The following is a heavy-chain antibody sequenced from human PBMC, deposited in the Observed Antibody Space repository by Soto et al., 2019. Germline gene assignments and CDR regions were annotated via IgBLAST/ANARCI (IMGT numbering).Heavy chain of an antibody. CDR3: AREDCSGGSYCRPPYYYGMDV. CDR2: IIPIFGTA. V-gene: IGHV1-69*01. Sequence: QVQLVQSGAEVKKPGSSVKVSCKASGGTFSSYAISWVRQAPGQGLEWMGGIIPIFGTANYAQKFQGRVTITADESTSTAYMELSSLRSEDTAVYYCAREDCSGGSYCRPPYYYGMDVWGQGTTVTVSS. D-gene: IGHD2-15*01. J-gene: IGHJ6*02. CDR1: GGTFSSYA.